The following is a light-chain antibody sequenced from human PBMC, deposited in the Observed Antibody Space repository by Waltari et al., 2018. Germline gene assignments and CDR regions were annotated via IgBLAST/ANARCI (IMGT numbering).Light chain of an antibody. CDR1: ARDIGAHDS. J-gene: IGLJ1*01. CDR2: DVN. Sequence: QSALTQPPSASGSPGQSITISCTGSARDIGAHDSVSWYQQHPGKAPKLLLYDVNRRPPGVPFRFSSSKSGNPASLTVSGLQTEDEADYYCSSYVGADTAVFGPGTKVTVL. V-gene: IGLV2-8*01. CDR3: SSYVGADTAV.